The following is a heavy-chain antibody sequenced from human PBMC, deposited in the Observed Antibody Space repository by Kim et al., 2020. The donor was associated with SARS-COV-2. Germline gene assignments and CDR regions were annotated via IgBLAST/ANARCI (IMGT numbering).Heavy chain of an antibody. V-gene: IGHV4-39*01. Sequence: SETLSLTCTVSGGSISSSSYYWGWIRQPPGKGLEWIGSIYYSGSTYYNPSLKSRVTISVDTSKNQFSLKLSSVTAADTAVYYCARHVLRREYYYGMDVWGQGTTVTVSS. D-gene: IGHD4-17*01. CDR2: IYYSGST. CDR1: GGSISSSSYY. J-gene: IGHJ6*02. CDR3: ARHVLRREYYYGMDV.